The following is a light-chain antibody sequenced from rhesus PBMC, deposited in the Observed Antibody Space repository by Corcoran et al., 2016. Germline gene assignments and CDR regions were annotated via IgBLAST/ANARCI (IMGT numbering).Light chain of an antibody. Sequence: DIQMTQSPSSLSASVGDRVTITCRASQGISSWLAWYQQKPGKAPKLLIYKASRLQSGVPSRFSGSGSGTDFTLTISSLQPEDFATYYGQRYNVAPFAFGPGTKLDIK. CDR2: KAS. J-gene: IGKJ3*01. CDR3: QRYNVAPFA. CDR1: QGISSW. V-gene: IGKV1-21*01.